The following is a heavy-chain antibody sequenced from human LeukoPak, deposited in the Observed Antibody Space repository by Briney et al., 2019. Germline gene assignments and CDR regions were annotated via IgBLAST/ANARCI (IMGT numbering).Heavy chain of an antibody. CDR1: GFTFSSYA. J-gene: IGHJ3*02. D-gene: IGHD3-22*01. CDR3: AKDQYYYDSSGPRI. V-gene: IGHV3-23*01. CDR2: ISGSGGST. Sequence: GGSLRLSCAASGFTFSSYAMSWVRQAPGKGLEWVSAISGSGGSTYYADSVKGRFTISRDNSKNALYLQMNSLRAEDTAVYYCAKDQYYYDSSGPRIWGQGTMVTVSS.